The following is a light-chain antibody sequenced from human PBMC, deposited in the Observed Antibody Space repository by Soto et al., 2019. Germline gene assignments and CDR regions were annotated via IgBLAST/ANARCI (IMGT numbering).Light chain of an antibody. CDR1: SSNIGNNF. CDR3: GTWDTSLSSYV. J-gene: IGLJ1*01. CDR2: GNS. Sequence: QSVLTQPPSVSAAPGQKVTISCSGSSSNIGNNFVSWYRQLPGTAPKLLIYGNSKRPSGIPDRFSASKSVTSATLDIAGLQTGDEGDYYCGTWDTSLSSYVFGTVTKLTVL. V-gene: IGLV1-51*01.